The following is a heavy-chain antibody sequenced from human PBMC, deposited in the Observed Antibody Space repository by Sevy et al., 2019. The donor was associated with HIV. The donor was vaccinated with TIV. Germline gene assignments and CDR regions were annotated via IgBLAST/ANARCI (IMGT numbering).Heavy chain of an antibody. CDR1: GFAFSSYT. CDR3: ARDGLGSGTSQNWFDP. V-gene: IGHV3-21*01. Sequence: EGFLRLSCAASGFAFSSYTMNWVRQAPGKGLEWVSSISSSSDYIYYADSVRGRFTISRDNAKKSLYLQMNSLRAEDTAVYYCARDGLGSGTSQNWFDPWGQGTLVTVSS. CDR2: ISSSSDYI. J-gene: IGHJ5*02. D-gene: IGHD3-10*01.